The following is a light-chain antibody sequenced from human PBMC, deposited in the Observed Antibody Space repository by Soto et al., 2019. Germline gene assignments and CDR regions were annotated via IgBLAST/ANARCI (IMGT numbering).Light chain of an antibody. CDR3: QQYAESPLT. CDR2: GAS. Sequence: ETVLTQSPGTVSLSPGEIATLSCRASQSIGKSYLAWFQHKPGQAPRLLIYGASTRATGIPDRFRGSGSGTDFNLTVSRLESEDFAVYYCQQYAESPLTFGGGTKVESK. V-gene: IGKV3-20*01. CDR1: QSIGKSY. J-gene: IGKJ4*01.